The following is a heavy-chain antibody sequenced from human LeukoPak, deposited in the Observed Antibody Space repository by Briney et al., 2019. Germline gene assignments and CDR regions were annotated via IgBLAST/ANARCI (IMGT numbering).Heavy chain of an antibody. D-gene: IGHD2-2*02. Sequence: GGSLRLSCAASGFTFSSYSMNWVRQAPGKGLEWVSFISSSSSYIYYADSVKGRFTVSRDNAKNTLYLQMNSLRAEDTAVYYCARQNTAFDAFDIWGQGTTVTVS. CDR2: ISSSSSYI. V-gene: IGHV3-21*01. J-gene: IGHJ3*02. CDR1: GFTFSSYS. CDR3: ARQNTAFDAFDI.